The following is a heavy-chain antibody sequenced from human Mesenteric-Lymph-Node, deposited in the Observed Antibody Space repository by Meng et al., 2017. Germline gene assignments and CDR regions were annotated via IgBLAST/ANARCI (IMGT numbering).Heavy chain of an antibody. CDR2: TSYKSKWYN. V-gene: IGHV6-1*01. CDR3: ARDPAAFDF. D-gene: IGHD6-25*01. Sequence: LQQAVPGLGKPSQPLSLTCASSGDSVSTDSAGWNWIRQSPSGGLEWLGRTSYKSKWYNDYAESVKSRITINPDTSKNQFSLQLNSVTPEDTAVYYCARDPAAFDFWGQGILVTVSS. CDR1: GDSVSTDSAG. J-gene: IGHJ4*02.